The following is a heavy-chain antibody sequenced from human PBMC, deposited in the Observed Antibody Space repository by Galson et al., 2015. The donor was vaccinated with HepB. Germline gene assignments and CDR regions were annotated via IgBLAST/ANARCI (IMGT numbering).Heavy chain of an antibody. CDR2: IWGGGGNI. CDR3: TRVGTVVVPADYYYMDV. CDR1: GFTFSSYG. J-gene: IGHJ6*03. V-gene: IGHV3-33*01. D-gene: IGHD2-2*01. Sequence: SLRLSCAASGFTFSSYGMHWVRQAPGKGLEWVSVIWGGGGNIYYADSVKGRFTISRDNSKNSLYLQMNSLRAEDTAVYYCTRVGTVVVPADYYYMDVWGKGTPVTVSS.